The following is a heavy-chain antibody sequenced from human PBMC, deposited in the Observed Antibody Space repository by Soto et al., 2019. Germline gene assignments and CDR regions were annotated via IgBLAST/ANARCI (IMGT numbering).Heavy chain of an antibody. Sequence: ASVKVSCKASGYTFTDYFIHWVRQAPGQGFEWMGWINPKTRGTNYAQKFQGRVTMTRDTSNSTAYMELRGLRSDDTAVYYCARVTLKAGNWFDPWGQGTLVTVSS. CDR1: GYTFTDYF. J-gene: IGHJ5*02. V-gene: IGHV1-2*02. CDR2: INPKTRGT. CDR3: ARVTLKAGNWFDP.